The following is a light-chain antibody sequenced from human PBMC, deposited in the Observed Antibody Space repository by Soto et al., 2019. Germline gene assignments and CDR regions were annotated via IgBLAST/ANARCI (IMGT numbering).Light chain of an antibody. CDR1: QSLVYSDGNTY. CDR3: MQGTHWPPFT. Sequence: DVVMTQSPLSLPVTLGQPASISCRSSQSLVYSDGNTYLNWFQQRPGQSPRRLIYKVSKRDSGVPERFGGSGSGTDFTLKISRVEAEDVGVYYCMQGTHWPPFTFGPGTKVDIK. J-gene: IGKJ3*01. V-gene: IGKV2-30*01. CDR2: KVS.